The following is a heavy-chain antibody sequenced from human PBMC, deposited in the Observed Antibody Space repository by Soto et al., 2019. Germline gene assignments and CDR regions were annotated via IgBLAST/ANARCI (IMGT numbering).Heavy chain of an antibody. CDR2: IYHSGST. CDR3: ASQQWRATNTPYYFYD. Sequence: SETLSLTCAVSGGSISSSNWWSWVRQPPGKGLEWIGEIYHSGSTNYNPSLKSRVTISVDKSKNQFSLKLSSVTAADTAVYYCASQQWRATNTPYYFYDWGQGTQVTVSS. V-gene: IGHV4-4*02. D-gene: IGHD6-19*01. CDR1: GGSISSSNW. J-gene: IGHJ4*02.